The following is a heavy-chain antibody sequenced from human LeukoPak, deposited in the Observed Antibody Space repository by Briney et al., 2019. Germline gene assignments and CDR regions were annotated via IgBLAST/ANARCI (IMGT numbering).Heavy chain of an antibody. CDR2: INYSGNT. CDR3: ARGRSIGANTFDM. CDR1: GGSLSGYY. D-gene: IGHD2-2*02. Sequence: SETLSLTCAVYGGSLSGYYWTWIRQTPGKGLEWIGEINYSGNTNYNRSLKSRVTISADTSKNQFSPKLSSVTAAETAGQYRARGRSIGANTFDMWGEGTMGTVSS. V-gene: IGHV4-34*01. J-gene: IGHJ3*02.